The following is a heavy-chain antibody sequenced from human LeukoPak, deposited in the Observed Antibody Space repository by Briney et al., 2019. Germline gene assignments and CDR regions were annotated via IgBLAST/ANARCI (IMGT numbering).Heavy chain of an antibody. V-gene: IGHV3-30*03. J-gene: IGHJ3*02. CDR1: GFTFSSYG. CDR3: ARSSAYYNEADI. Sequence: GGSLRLSCAASGFTFSSYGMHWVRQAPGKGLEWVTVISYDGSNKYYADSVKGRFTISRDNSKNTLYLQMSSLRSEDTAMYYCARSSAYYNEADIWGQGTMVTVSS. CDR2: ISYDGSNK. D-gene: IGHD1-26*01.